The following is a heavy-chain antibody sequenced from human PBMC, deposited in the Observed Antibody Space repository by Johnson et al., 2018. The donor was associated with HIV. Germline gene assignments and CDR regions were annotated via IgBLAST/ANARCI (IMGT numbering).Heavy chain of an antibody. V-gene: IGHV3-11*04. J-gene: IGHJ3*02. Sequence: QVQLVESGGGLVQPGGSLRLSCAASGFTFSDFFMSWIRQAPGKGLEWVAYMSTSGSTKFYADSVKGRFTIFRDNSKNTLYLQMNSLRAEDTAVYYCAKSLPGYDAFDIWGQG. CDR3: AKSLPGYDAFDI. D-gene: IGHD5-12*01. CDR2: MSTSGSTK. CDR1: GFTFSDFF.